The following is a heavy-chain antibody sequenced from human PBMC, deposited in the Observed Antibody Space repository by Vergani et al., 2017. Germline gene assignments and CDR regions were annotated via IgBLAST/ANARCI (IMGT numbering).Heavy chain of an antibody. D-gene: IGHD3-10*01. CDR1: GYSISSGYY. Sequence: QVQLQESGPGLVKPSETLSLTCAVSGYSISSGYYWGWIRQPPGKGLEWIGSNYHSGSTYYNPSLKSRVTISVDTSKNQFSLKLSSVTAADTAVYYCVSGTMVRGAAWGQGTLVTVSS. J-gene: IGHJ5*02. CDR3: VSGTMVRGAA. CDR2: NYHSGST. V-gene: IGHV4-38-2*01.